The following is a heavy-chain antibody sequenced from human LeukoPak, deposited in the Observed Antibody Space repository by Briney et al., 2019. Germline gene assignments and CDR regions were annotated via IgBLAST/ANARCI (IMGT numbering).Heavy chain of an antibody. D-gene: IGHD3-22*01. V-gene: IGHV1-2*02. J-gene: IGHJ4*02. CDR3: ARGGSSGYLRRQYYFDY. Sequence: ASVKVSCKASGYTFTGYYMHWVRQAPGQGLEWMGWINPNSGGTNYAQKFQGRVTMTRDTSISTAYMELSRLRSDDTAVYYCARGGSSGYLRRQYYFDYWGQGTLVTVSS. CDR1: GYTFTGYY. CDR2: INPNSGGT.